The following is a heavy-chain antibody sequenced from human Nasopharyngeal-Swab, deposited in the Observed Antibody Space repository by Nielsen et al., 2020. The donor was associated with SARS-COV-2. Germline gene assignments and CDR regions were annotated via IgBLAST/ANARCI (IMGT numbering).Heavy chain of an antibody. D-gene: IGHD1-26*01. J-gene: IGHJ3*02. Sequence: SLKISCAASGFTFDDYAMHCVRQAPGRGLEWVSGISWNSGSTGYADSVKGRFTISRDNAKNSLYLQMNSLRAEDTALYYCAKDPFQTSGSWKGGAFDIWGQGTMVTVSS. CDR2: ISWNSGST. V-gene: IGHV3-9*01. CDR1: GFTFDDYA. CDR3: AKDPFQTSGSWKGGAFDI.